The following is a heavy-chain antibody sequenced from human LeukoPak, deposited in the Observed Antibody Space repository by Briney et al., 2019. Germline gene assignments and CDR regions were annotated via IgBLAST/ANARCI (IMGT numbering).Heavy chain of an antibody. CDR2: MNPNSGNT. Sequence: ASVKVSCKASGYTFTSYDINWVRQATGQGLEWMGWMNPNSGNTGYAQKFQGRVTMTRNPSISTAYMELSSLRSEDTAVYYCARALAQGHWLERGYYYYMDVWGKGTTVTVSS. J-gene: IGHJ6*03. CDR1: GYTFTSYD. D-gene: IGHD6-19*01. V-gene: IGHV1-8*01. CDR3: ARALAQGHWLERGYYYYMDV.